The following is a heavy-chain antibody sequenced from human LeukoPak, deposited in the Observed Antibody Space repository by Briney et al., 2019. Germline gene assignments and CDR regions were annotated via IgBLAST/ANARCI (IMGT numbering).Heavy chain of an antibody. V-gene: IGHV1-69*04. Sequence: GASVKVSCKASGGTFSSYAISWVRQAPGQGREWMGRIIPIFGIENYSQKFQGRVTITADKSTSTAYMELSSLRYEDTAVYYCARAAAQDELGHFDYWGQGTLVTVSS. J-gene: IGHJ4*02. CDR2: IIPIFGIE. D-gene: IGHD7-27*01. CDR3: ARAAAQDELGHFDY. CDR1: GGTFSSYA.